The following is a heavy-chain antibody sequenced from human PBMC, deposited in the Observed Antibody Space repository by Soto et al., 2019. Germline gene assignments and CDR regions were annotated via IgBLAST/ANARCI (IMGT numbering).Heavy chain of an antibody. CDR2: ISISGSSI. CDR3: AAHSGNTYGPLDF. D-gene: IGHD3-16*01. V-gene: IGHV3-11*01. Sequence: PGGSLRLSCAASGFTFRDYYMSWIRQAPGKGLEWISYISISGSSIYYADSVKGRFTISRDDAKNSLYLQMNSLRAADTAVYYCAAHSGNTYGPLDFWGQGTLVTVSS. J-gene: IGHJ4*02. CDR1: GFTFRDYY.